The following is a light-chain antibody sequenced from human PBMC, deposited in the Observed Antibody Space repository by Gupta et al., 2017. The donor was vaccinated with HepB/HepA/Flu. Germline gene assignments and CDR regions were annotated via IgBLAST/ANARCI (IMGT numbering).Light chain of an antibody. CDR1: SPNIGAGYD. CDR2: GNS. V-gene: IGLV1-40*01. J-gene: IGLJ2*01. Sequence: QSVLTQPPSVSGAPGQRVTLSCTGSSPNIGAGYDVHWYQQLPGTAPKLLIYGNSNRPSGVPDRFSGSKSGTSASLAITGLQAEDEADYYCQSYDSSLSGSRVVFGGGTKLTVL. CDR3: QSYDSSLSGSRVV.